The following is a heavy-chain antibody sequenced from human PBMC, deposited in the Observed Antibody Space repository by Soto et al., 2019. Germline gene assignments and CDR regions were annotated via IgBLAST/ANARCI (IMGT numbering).Heavy chain of an antibody. Sequence: WGSLRLSCAASGFTFSNYWMSWVRQAPGRGLEWVASIKQDGGEKYYMDSVKGRFTISKDNAKNSLYLQLNSLRAGDTAVYYCARDSHAHFDYWGQGTLVTVSS. CDR2: IKQDGGEK. J-gene: IGHJ4*02. V-gene: IGHV3-7*01. CDR1: GFTFSNYW. CDR3: ARDSHAHFDY.